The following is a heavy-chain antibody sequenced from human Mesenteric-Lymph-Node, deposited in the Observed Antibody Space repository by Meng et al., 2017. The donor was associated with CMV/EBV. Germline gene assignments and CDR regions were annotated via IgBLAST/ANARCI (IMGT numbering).Heavy chain of an antibody. J-gene: IGHJ4*02. V-gene: IGHV3-7*01. CDR2: IKQDGSEK. CDR3: AKPIQGRVTIFSD. CDR1: GFTVSGDY. Sequence: GESLKISCAPSGFTVSGDYVTWVRQAPGRGLEWVASIKQDGSEKNYVDSVKGRFTISRDNAKNSLYLQMNNLRAEDTAVYYCAKPIQGRVTIFSDWGQGSLVTVSS. D-gene: IGHD3-9*01.